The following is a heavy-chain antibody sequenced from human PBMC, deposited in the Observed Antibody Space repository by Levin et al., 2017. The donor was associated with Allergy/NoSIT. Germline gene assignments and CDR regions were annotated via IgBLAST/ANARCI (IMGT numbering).Heavy chain of an antibody. CDR3: ARVLRFYYYYYMDV. CDR2: IWDDGYKK. Sequence: GESLKISCAASGFTFSSYGMHWVRQASGKGLEWVAVIWDDGYKKYYADSVKGRFTISRDNSKNTLYLQMNSLRAEDTAVYYCARVLRFYYYYYMDVWGKGTTVTVSS. J-gene: IGHJ6*03. D-gene: IGHD5-12*01. CDR1: GFTFSSYG. V-gene: IGHV3-33*01.